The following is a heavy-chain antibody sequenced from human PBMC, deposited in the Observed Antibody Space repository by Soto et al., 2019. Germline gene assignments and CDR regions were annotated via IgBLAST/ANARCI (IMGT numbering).Heavy chain of an antibody. CDR3: AMVDVYVTPSPQDV. V-gene: IGHV1-18*01. CDR1: GYSFTRYG. D-gene: IGHD3-16*01. J-gene: IGHJ6*02. Sequence: ASVKVSCKASGYSFTRYGIGWARQAPGQGLEWMGWINAYNGNTNYAQNLQGRLTLTTDTSTTTVYMELRSLRSNDTAIYYCAMVDVYVTPSPQDVWGQGTTGTVSS. CDR2: INAYNGNT.